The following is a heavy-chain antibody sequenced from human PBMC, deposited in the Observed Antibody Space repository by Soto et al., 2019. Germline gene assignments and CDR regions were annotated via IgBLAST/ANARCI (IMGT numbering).Heavy chain of an antibody. Sequence: APLTVPCKAAGWSFSSYVVCGLRQAPGQGLEWMGWISAYNGNTNYAQKLQGRVTMTTDTSTSTAYMELRSLRSDDTAVYYCARANDYASYWGQGTLVTVSS. D-gene: IGHD3-16*01. CDR1: GWSFSSYV. V-gene: IGHV1-18*01. CDR3: ARANDYASY. CDR2: ISAYNGNT. J-gene: IGHJ4*02.